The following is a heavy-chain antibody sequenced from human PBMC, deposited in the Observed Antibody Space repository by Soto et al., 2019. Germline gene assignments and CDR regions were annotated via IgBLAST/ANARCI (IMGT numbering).Heavy chain of an antibody. V-gene: IGHV1-58*01. CDR1: GFTFTSSA. D-gene: IGHD6-19*01. J-gene: IGHJ6*02. CDR2: IVVGSGNT. Sequence: SVKVSCKASGFTFTSSAVQWVRQARGQRLEWIGWIVVGSGNTNYAQKFQERVTITRDMSTSTAYMELSSLRSEDTAVYCCAADRYSSGWVNYYYYGMDVWGQGTTVTVSS. CDR3: AADRYSSGWVNYYYYGMDV.